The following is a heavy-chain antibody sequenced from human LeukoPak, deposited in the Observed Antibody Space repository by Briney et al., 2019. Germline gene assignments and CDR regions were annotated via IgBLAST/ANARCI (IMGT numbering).Heavy chain of an antibody. V-gene: IGHV5-51*01. CDR2: IYPGDSDT. CDR1: GYSFTSYW. J-gene: IGHJ4*02. D-gene: IGHD3-10*01. Sequence: GESLKISCKGSGYSFTSYWIGWVRQMPGKGLEWMGIIYPGDSDTRYSPSFQGQVTISADKSTSTAYLQWSSLKASDTAMYYCARQGRDITMVRGVITETYYFDYWGQGTLVTVSS. CDR3: ARQGRDITMVRGVITETYYFDY.